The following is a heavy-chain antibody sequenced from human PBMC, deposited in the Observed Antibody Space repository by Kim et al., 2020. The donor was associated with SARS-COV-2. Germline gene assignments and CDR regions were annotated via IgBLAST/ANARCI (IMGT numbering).Heavy chain of an antibody. CDR1: GFTFSSYW. Sequence: GGSLRLSCAASGFTFSSYWMSWVRQAPGKELEWVAIIKQDGSENYYVDSVKGRFIISRDNAKNSLDLQMNSLRAEDTAVYYCARGIQTYCSSNCGAFDLWGQGTMVTVSS. CDR3: ARGIQTYCSSNCGAFDL. J-gene: IGHJ3*01. D-gene: IGHD2-2*01. V-gene: IGHV3-7*01. CDR2: IKQDGSEN.